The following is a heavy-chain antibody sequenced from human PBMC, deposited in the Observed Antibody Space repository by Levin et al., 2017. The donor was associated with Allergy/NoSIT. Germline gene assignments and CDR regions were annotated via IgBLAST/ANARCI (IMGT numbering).Heavy chain of an antibody. CDR3: ARPKRTGTTLPTFDY. D-gene: IGHD1-7*01. V-gene: IGHV4-34*01. CDR2: INHSGST. J-gene: IGHJ4*02. Sequence: SETLSLTCAVYGGSFSGYYWSWIRQPPGKGLEWIGEINHSGSTNYNPSLKSRVTISVDTSKNQFSLKLSSVTAADTAVYYCARPKRTGTTLPTFDYWGQGTLVTVSS. CDR1: GGSFSGYY.